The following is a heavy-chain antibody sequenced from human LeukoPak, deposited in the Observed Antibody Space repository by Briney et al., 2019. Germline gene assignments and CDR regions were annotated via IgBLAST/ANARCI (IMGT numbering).Heavy chain of an antibody. CDR1: GFTFSSYW. V-gene: IGHV3-7*01. CDR2: IKQDGSEK. Sequence: GGSLRLSCAASGFTFSSYWMSWVRQAPGKGLEWVANIKQDGSEKYYVDSVKGRFTISRDNAKNSLYLQMNSLRAEDTAVYYCAREVLSSGWLTYYYYYYMDVWGKGTTVTVSS. J-gene: IGHJ6*03. D-gene: IGHD6-19*01. CDR3: AREVLSSGWLTYYYYYYMDV.